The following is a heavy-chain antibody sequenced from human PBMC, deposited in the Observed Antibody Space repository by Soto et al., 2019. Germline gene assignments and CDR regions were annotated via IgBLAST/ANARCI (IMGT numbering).Heavy chain of an antibody. CDR2: IYYSGST. CDR3: ARESGASSSGRRGVRGAFDI. Sequence: QVQLQESGPGLVKPSQTLSLTCTVSGGSISSGGYYWSWIRQHPGKGLEWIGYIYYSGSTYYNPSLKSRVTISVDTAKNKFSLKLSSVTAADTAVYYCARESGASSSGRRGVRGAFDIWGQGTMVTVSS. CDR1: GGSISSGGYY. J-gene: IGHJ3*02. V-gene: IGHV4-31*03. D-gene: IGHD6-25*01.